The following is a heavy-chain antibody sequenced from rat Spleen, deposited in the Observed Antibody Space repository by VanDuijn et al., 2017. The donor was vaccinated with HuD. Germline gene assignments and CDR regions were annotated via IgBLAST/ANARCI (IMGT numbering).Heavy chain of an antibody. Sequence: EVQLVESGGGLVQPGRSLKLSCAASGFTFSNYYMAWVRQAPTKGLEWVAYISAGGDSSYYRDSVKGRFAISRDNAKNTLYLQMDSLRSADTATYYCTTGLQWGQGVMVTVSS. J-gene: IGHJ2*01. CDR2: ISAGGDSS. D-gene: IGHD1-1*01. CDR1: GFTFSNYY. CDR3: TTGLQ. V-gene: IGHV5-27*01.